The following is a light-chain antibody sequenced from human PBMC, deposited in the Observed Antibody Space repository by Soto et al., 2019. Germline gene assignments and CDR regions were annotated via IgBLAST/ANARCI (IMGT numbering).Light chain of an antibody. CDR2: GNN. CDR3: QSYDSSLGDLWV. J-gene: IGLJ3*02. Sequence: QAVVTQPPSVSGAPGQRVTISCTGSGSNIGAGYDVHWYQQLPGTAPKLLIYGNNNRPSGIPDRFSGSKSGTSASLAITGLQAGDEADYYCQSYDSSLGDLWVFGGGTKLTVL. CDR1: GSNIGAGYD. V-gene: IGLV1-40*01.